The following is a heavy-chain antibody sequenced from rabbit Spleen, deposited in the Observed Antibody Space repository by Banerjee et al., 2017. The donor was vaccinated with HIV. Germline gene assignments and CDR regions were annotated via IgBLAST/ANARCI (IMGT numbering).Heavy chain of an antibody. CDR2: IDVIRSGST. V-gene: IGHV1S45*01. CDR1: GLDFSSSYW. J-gene: IGHJ4*01. CDR3: ARNFDL. Sequence: QEQLEESGGGLVQPGGSLTVTCKASGLDFSSSYWICWVRQAPEKGLEWIACIDVIRSGSTYYASWAKGRFTISKTSSTTVTLQMTSLTAADTATYFCARNFDLWGQGTLVTVS.